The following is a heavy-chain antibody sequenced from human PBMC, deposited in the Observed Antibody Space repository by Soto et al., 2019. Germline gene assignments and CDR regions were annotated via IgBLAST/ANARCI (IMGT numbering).Heavy chain of an antibody. V-gene: IGHV4-31*03. Sequence: SETLSLTCTVSGGSISSGGYYWSWIRQHPGKGLEWIGYIYYSGSTYYNQSLKSRVTISVDTSKNQFSLTLSSVTAGDTAVTEGAISTPFPSNCTNVVCRFLGIGYYFDYWGQGTRVTVSS. D-gene: IGHD2-8*01. J-gene: IGHJ4*02. CDR3: AISTPFPSNCTNVVCRFLGIGYYFDY. CDR1: GGSISSGGYY. CDR2: IYYSGST.